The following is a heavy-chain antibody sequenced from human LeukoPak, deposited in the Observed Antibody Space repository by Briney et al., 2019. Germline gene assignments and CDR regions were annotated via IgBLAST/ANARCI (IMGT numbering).Heavy chain of an antibody. CDR1: GFSFSNYA. CDR2: ISGSGGST. J-gene: IGHJ4*02. Sequence: GGSLRLSCAASGFSFSNYAMSWVRQAPGKGLEWVSTISGSGGSTYYADSVKSRFTISRDNSKNTLYLQMNSLRAEDTAVYYCAKMTGVVVAATPDYWGQGTLVIVSS. V-gene: IGHV3-23*01. D-gene: IGHD2-15*01. CDR3: AKMTGVVVAATPDY.